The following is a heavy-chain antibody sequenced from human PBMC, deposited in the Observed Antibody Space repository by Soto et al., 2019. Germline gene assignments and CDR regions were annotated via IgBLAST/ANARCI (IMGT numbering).Heavy chain of an antibody. V-gene: IGHV4-59*01. CDR1: GASMSTYY. Sequence: QVQLQESGPGLVKPSETLSLTCTASGASMSTYYWNWIRQTPGKGLGWVGYIYSHGSANYTPSLRIRVAISIDTSTAQISLNPASVTAAASAVYYCASAFGGWPPDSWAPGTLVTFSS. CDR2: IYSHGSA. D-gene: IGHD6-19*01. J-gene: IGHJ4*02. CDR3: ASAFGGWPPDS.